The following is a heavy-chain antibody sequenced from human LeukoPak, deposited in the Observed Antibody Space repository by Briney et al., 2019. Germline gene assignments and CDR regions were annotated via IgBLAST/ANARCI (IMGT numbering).Heavy chain of an antibody. CDR1: GGSISSGSYY. D-gene: IGHD5-12*01. CDR3: AAYFSGYAQFGY. J-gene: IGHJ4*02. Sequence: PSETLSLTCTVSGGSISSGSYYWSWIRQPAGKGLEWIGRIYTSGSTNYNPSLKSRVTISVDTPKNQFSLKLSSVTAADTAVYFCAAYFSGYAQFGYWGQGILVTVSS. CDR2: IYTSGST. V-gene: IGHV4-61*02.